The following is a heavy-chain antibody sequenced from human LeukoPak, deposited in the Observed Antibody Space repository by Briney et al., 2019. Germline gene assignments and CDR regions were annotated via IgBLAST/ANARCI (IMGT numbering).Heavy chain of an antibody. CDR2: ISGSGVTT. D-gene: IGHD3-22*01. J-gene: IGHJ4*02. Sequence: PGGSLRLSCVASGFTFSSYAMSWVRQAPGKGLEWVSAISGSGVTTHYAGSVKGRFSISRDNSKNTLYLQMNSLRAEDTAVYYCAKGDYDSSGYTFDYWGQGTLVTVSS. CDR3: AKGDYDSSGYTFDY. CDR1: GFTFSSYA. V-gene: IGHV3-23*01.